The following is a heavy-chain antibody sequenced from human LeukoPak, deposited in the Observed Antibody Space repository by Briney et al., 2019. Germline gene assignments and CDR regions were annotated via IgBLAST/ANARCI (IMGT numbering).Heavy chain of an antibody. D-gene: IGHD1-26*01. Sequence: PSETPPLTCAVSGGSLSSFYWSWVRQPPGKGPEWIGSIYYSVSTNYNPSLKSRVTISIDTSKNQFSLKMSSVTAADTAMYYCATSRRWEGVEYWGQGTLVTVSS. CDR2: IYYSVST. J-gene: IGHJ4*02. V-gene: IGHV4-59*08. CDR1: GGSLSSFY. CDR3: ATSRRWEGVEY.